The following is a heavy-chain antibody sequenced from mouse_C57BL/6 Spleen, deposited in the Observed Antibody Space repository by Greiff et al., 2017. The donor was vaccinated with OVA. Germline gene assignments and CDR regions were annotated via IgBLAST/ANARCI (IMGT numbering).Heavy chain of an antibody. CDR3: ARSNYDYDPAWFAY. CDR2: INPSSGYT. J-gene: IGHJ3*01. V-gene: IGHV1-7*01. CDR1: GYTFTSYW. Sequence: VQLQQSGAALAKPGASVKLSCKASGYTFTSYWMHWVTQRPGQGLEWIGYINPSSGYTKYNQKFKDKATLTADKSSSTAYMQLSSLTYEDSAVYYCARSNYDYDPAWFAYWGQGTLVTVSA. D-gene: IGHD2-4*01.